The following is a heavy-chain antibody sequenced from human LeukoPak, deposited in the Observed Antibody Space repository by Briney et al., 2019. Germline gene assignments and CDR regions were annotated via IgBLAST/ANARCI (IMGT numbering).Heavy chain of an antibody. J-gene: IGHJ5*02. V-gene: IGHV4-38-2*02. CDR1: GYSISSDYC. Sequence: SETLSLTCIVSGYSISSDYCWGWIRQAPGKGLEWIGSISHRGSPYYNPSLKSRVTLSADTPNNQFSLRLSSVTAADTAVYYCARDGGFYYTASPNSWFDPWGQGTLVTVSS. CDR2: ISHRGSP. D-gene: IGHD2-15*01. CDR3: ARDGGFYYTASPNSWFDP.